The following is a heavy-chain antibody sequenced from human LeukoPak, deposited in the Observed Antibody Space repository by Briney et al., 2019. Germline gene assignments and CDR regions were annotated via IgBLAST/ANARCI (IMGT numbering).Heavy chain of an antibody. V-gene: IGHV3-33*01. D-gene: IGHD2-2*01. Sequence: GRSLRLSCVASGFTFNTYGMHWVRQAPGKGLEWVALVWNDGTEAIYADAVKGRFTISRDNSKNTVYLQMNSLGAEDTAVYYCAARYQLLRRAGFDPWGQGTLVTVSS. CDR3: AARYQLLRRAGFDP. J-gene: IGHJ5*02. CDR2: VWNDGTEA. CDR1: GFTFNTYG.